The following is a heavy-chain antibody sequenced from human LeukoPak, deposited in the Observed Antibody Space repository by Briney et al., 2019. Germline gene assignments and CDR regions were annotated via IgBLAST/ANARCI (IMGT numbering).Heavy chain of an antibody. V-gene: IGHV3-23*01. CDR2: ISGTGGST. J-gene: IGHJ5*01. CDR3: AKDGRGLPDS. D-gene: IGHD3/OR15-3a*01. Sequence: GGSLRLSCAASGFTFSSYAMSWVRQAPGKGLEWVSGISGTGGSTHHADSVKGRFTISRDNSKNTLYLQMNSLRAEDTAVFYCAKDGRGLPDSWGQGTLVTVSS. CDR1: GFTFSSYA.